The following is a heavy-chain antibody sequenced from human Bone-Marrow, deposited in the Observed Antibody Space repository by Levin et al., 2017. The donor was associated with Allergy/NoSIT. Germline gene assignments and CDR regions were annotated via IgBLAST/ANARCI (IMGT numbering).Heavy chain of an antibody. CDR2: ISYDGTDK. V-gene: IGHV3-30*18. CDR1: GFTFSGHG. Sequence: GASVKVSCAASGFTFSGHGMHWVRQAPDKGLEWVAVISYDGTDKYYADSVKGRFAISRDNSKNTLYLEMNSLRPEDTAVYYCAKDRRAYSGSPDYWGQGTLVTVSS. J-gene: IGHJ4*02. D-gene: IGHD1-26*01. CDR3: AKDRRAYSGSPDY.